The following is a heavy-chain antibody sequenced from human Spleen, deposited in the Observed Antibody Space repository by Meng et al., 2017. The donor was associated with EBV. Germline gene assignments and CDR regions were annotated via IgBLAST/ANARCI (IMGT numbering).Heavy chain of an antibody. CDR2: IDGGNGNT. D-gene: IGHD2-15*01. CDR1: GYTFPISA. J-gene: IGHJ4*02. CDR3: ARADRCSVFSCYSREDFDR. V-gene: IGHV1-3*01. Sequence: AGAEVNEPGASVKVSCKASGYTFPISAMHWVRQAPGQRLEWMGWIDGGNGNTKYSRRFQGRVTITRDTSASTVYMELNSLTSEDTAMYYCARADRCSVFSCYSREDFDRWGQGTLVTVSS.